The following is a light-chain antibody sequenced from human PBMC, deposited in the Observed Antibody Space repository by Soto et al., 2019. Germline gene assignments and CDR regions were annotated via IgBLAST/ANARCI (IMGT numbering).Light chain of an antibody. CDR1: QSISRW. CDR2: DAS. CDR3: QQYNSPAT. J-gene: IGKJ2*01. V-gene: IGKV1-5*01. Sequence: DIQMTQSPSTLSASVGDRVTITCRASQSISRWLTWYQKKPGKAPKVLIYDASSLGSGVPSRFSGSGSGTEFILTIASLQPDDLGTYYCQQYNSPATFGQGTKLEIK.